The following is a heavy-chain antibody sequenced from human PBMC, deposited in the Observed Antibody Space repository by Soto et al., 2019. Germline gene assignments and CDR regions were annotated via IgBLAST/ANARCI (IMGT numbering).Heavy chain of an antibody. J-gene: IGHJ6*02. Sequence: SVKVSCKASGGTFSMYAISGVLQSPLQWLDWMGGIIPIFGTANYAQKFQGRVTITADESTSTAYMELSSLRSEDTAVYYCARARAWYYDFWSGYSAAYYYYGMDVWGQGTTVTVSS. V-gene: IGHV1-69*13. CDR2: IIPIFGTA. CDR3: ARARAWYYDFWSGYSAAYYYYGMDV. D-gene: IGHD3-3*01. CDR1: GGTFSMYA.